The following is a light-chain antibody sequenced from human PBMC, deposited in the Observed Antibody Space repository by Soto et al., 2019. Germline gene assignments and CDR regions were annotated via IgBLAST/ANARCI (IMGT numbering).Light chain of an antibody. CDR1: QGISSF. V-gene: IGKV1-9*01. CDR2: AAS. CDR3: QQINSYPLT. J-gene: IGKJ4*01. Sequence: DIQLTQSPSFLSASVGDRVTITCRASQGISSFLAWYQQKPGKAPNLLIYAASTLQTGVPSRFSGSGSGTDFTLTISSLQPGDFATYYCQQINSYPLTFGGGTKVELK.